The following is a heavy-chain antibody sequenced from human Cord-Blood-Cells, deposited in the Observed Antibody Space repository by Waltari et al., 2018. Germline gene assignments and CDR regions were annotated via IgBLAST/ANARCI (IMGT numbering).Heavy chain of an antibody. D-gene: IGHD2-2*02. CDR2: IYYSGST. J-gene: IGHJ4*02. CDR1: GGSISSSSYY. Sequence: QLQLQESGPGLVKPSETLSLTCTVSGGSISSSSYYWGWIRPPPGKGLEWIGSIYYSGSTYSNPSLKSRVTISVATSKNQCSLKLSSVTAADTAVYYCARHNIVVVPAAITYFDYWGQGTLVTVSS. V-gene: IGHV4-39*01. CDR3: ARHNIVVVPAAITYFDY.